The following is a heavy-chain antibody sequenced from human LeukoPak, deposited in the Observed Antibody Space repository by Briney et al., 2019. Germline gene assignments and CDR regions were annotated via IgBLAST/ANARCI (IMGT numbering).Heavy chain of an antibody. J-gene: IGHJ6*03. CDR2: IWNDGSNK. D-gene: IGHD2-15*01. Sequence: GGSLRLSCAASGFTFSSYGMHWVRQAPGKGLEWVAVIWNDGSNKYYADSVKGRFTISRDNSKNALYLQMNSLRAEDTAVYYCAKDSHIVVVAGVDSHMDVWGKGTTVTVSS. CDR1: GFTFSSYG. CDR3: AKDSHIVVVAGVDSHMDV. V-gene: IGHV3-33*06.